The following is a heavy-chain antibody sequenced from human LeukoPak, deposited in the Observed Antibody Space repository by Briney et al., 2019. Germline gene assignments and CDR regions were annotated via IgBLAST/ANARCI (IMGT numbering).Heavy chain of an antibody. V-gene: IGHV3-30*02. CDR2: IRYDGSHK. CDR1: GFTFSAYG. CDR3: AKDRNSYDFWSGFFDY. J-gene: IGHJ4*02. D-gene: IGHD3-3*01. Sequence: PGGSLRLSCAASGFTFSAYGMHWVRQAPGKGLEWVAFIRYDGSHKYYADSVKGRFTIDRDKSKNTLYLQMNSLRAEDTAVYYCAKDRNSYDFWSGFFDYWGQGTLVTVSS.